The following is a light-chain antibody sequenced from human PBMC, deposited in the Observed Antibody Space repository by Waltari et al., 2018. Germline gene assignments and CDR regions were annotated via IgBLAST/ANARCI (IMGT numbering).Light chain of an antibody. CDR1: QGLNSW. V-gene: IGKV1-12*01. CDR2: AAS. Sequence: DIQMTQSPSSVSASVGDRVTITCRASQGLNSWLAWYQQKPGKAPKLRIYAASNLQNGVPSRFSASGSGTEFILTISSLQPEDFATYYCQQGDLFPLTFGSGTRVTIK. J-gene: IGKJ4*01. CDR3: QQGDLFPLT.